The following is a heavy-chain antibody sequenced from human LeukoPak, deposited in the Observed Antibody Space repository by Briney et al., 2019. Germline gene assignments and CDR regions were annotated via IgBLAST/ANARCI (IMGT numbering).Heavy chain of an antibody. Sequence: GGSLRLSCAASGFTFSSYAMSWVRQAPGKGLEWVSAISGSGGSTYYADSVKGRFTISRDNAKNSLYLQMNSLRAEDTAVYYCARTETYYYDSSGYPLDYWGQGTLVTVSS. J-gene: IGHJ4*02. V-gene: IGHV3-23*01. CDR2: ISGSGGST. CDR1: GFTFSSYA. CDR3: ARTETYYYDSSGYPLDY. D-gene: IGHD3-22*01.